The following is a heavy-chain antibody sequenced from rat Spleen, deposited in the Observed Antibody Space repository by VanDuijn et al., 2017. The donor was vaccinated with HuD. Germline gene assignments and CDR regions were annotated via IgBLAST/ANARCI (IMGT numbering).Heavy chain of an antibody. CDR1: GFIFSNYY. J-gene: IGHJ3*01. Sequence: EVQLVESGGGLVQPGRSMSLSCAASGFIFSNYYMVWVRQAPTKGLEWVASITTGGAITSYRDSVKGRFTISRDTAKNTLYLQMDSLRSEDTATYYCARQYVYYGSKSSNWFAYWGQGTLVTVSS. V-gene: IGHV5-25*01. CDR3: ARQYVYYGSKSSNWFAY. D-gene: IGHD1-6*01. CDR2: ITTGGAIT.